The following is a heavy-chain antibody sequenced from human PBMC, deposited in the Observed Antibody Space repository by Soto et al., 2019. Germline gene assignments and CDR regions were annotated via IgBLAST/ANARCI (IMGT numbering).Heavy chain of an antibody. CDR1: GGSFSGYY. CDR2: INHSGST. J-gene: IGHJ4*02. V-gene: IGHV4-34*01. CDR3: ARGRFGYYDFWSGYTDDY. Sequence: SETLSLTCAVYGGSFSGYYWSWIRQPPGKGLEWIGEINHSGSTNYNPSLKSRVTISVDTSKNQFSLKLSSVTAADTAVYYCARGRFGYYDFWSGYTDDYWGQGTLVTVSS. D-gene: IGHD3-3*01.